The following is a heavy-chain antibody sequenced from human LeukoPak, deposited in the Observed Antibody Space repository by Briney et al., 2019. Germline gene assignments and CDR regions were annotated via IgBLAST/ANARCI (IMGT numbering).Heavy chain of an antibody. Sequence: SETLSLTCTVSGGSISSYYWSWVRQPPGKGLEWIGYIYYSGSTNYNPSLKSRVTRSVGTSKNQFSLKLSSVTAADTAVYYCARARYSGYDHYFDDWGQGTLVTVSS. CDR3: ARARYSGYDHYFDD. CDR2: IYYSGST. D-gene: IGHD5-12*01. V-gene: IGHV4-59*01. J-gene: IGHJ4*02. CDR1: GGSISSYY.